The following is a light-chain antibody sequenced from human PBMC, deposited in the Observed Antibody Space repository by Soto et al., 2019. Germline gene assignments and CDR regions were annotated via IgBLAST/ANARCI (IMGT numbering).Light chain of an antibody. CDR2: GAS. J-gene: IGKJ1*01. Sequence: EIVMTQSPATLSVSPGERATLSCRASQSVSSNLAWYQQKPGQAPRLLIYGASTRATGIPARFSGSGSGTAFTLTLSSLQSADFAVYYCQQYNNWPPWTFGQGTKVEIK. CDR3: QQYNNWPPWT. CDR1: QSVSSN. V-gene: IGKV3-15*01.